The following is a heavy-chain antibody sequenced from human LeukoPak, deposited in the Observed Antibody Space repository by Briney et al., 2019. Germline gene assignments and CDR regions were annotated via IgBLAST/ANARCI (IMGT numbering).Heavy chain of an antibody. CDR3: ARDWVSLSSGRVFDY. J-gene: IGHJ4*02. V-gene: IGHV3-33*01. CDR1: GFTFSSYG. Sequence: GGSLRLSCAAAGFTFSSYGMHWVRQAPGKGLEWVAVIWYDGSNKYYADSVKGRFTISRDNAKNSLYLQMNVLRVEDTAFYYCARDWVSLSSGRVFDYWGQGTLVTVSS. D-gene: IGHD3-22*01. CDR2: IWYDGSNK.